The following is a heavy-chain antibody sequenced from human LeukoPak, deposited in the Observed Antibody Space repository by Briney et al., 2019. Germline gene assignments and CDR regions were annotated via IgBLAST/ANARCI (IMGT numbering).Heavy chain of an antibody. CDR1: GYTFTSYY. CDR2: INPSGGST. V-gene: IGHV1-46*01. J-gene: IGHJ4*02. CDR3: ARDFFGGYYPGFGY. Sequence: ASVKVSCKASGYTFTSYYMHWVRQAPGQGLEWMGIINPSGGSTSYAQKFQGRVTMTRDMSTSTAYMELSRLRSDDTAVYYCARDFFGGYYPGFGYWGQGTLVTVSS. D-gene: IGHD3-22*01.